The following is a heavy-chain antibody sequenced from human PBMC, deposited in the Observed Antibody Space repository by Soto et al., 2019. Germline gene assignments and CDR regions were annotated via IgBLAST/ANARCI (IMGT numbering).Heavy chain of an antibody. CDR1: GYTFSSYD. Sequence: QVQLLQSGAEVKKPGASVKVSCKTSGYTFSSYDINWVRQAAGQGLEWMGWMNPNRGDTAYAQKFQGRVTMARNTSISTAYMELSSLTSEDTAVYYCAREWEQGFCFDHWGQGTPVTVSS. J-gene: IGHJ4*02. V-gene: IGHV1-8*01. CDR2: MNPNRGDT. D-gene: IGHD1-1*01. CDR3: AREWEQGFCFDH.